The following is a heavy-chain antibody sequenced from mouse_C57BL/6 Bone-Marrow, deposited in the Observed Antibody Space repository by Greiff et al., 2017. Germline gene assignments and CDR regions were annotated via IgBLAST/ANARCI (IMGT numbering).Heavy chain of an antibody. CDR1: GYTFTSYW. CDR3: ARDLIITTVVATDY. J-gene: IGHJ2*01. Sequence: VKLQQPGAELVMPGASVKLSCKASGYTFTSYWMHWVKQRPGQGLEWIGEIDPSDSYTNYNQKFKGKSTLTVDKSSSTAYMQLSSLTSEDSAVXYCARDLIITTVVATDYWGQGTTLTVSS. V-gene: IGHV1-69*01. CDR2: IDPSDSYT. D-gene: IGHD1-1*01.